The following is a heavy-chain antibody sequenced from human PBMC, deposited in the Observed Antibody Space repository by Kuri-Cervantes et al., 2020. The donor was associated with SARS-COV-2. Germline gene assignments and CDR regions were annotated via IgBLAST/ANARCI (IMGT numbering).Heavy chain of an antibody. D-gene: IGHD6-13*01. CDR3: PTLPEGPGSRSCYYGYYYYGMDV. V-gene: IGHV4-59*01. CDR1: GGSISSYY. CDR2: IYYSAST. Sequence: SETLSLTCTISGGSISSYYWSWIRQPPGKGLEWVGYIYYSASTNYNPSLKSRVTISVDTSKNQFSLKLTSVTAADTAVYYCPTLPEGPGSRSCYYGYYYYGMDVWGQGTTVTVSS. J-gene: IGHJ6*02.